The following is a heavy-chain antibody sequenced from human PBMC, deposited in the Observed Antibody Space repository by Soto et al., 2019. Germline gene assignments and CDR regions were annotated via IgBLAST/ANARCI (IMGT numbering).Heavy chain of an antibody. CDR2: INHSGST. Sequence: SETLSLTCTVSGGSISSYYWSWIRQPPGKGLEWIGEINHSGSTNYNPSLKSRVTISVDTSKNQFSLKLSSVTAADTAVYYCAGAVTIFGVVGWFDHWGQGTLVTVS. CDR3: AGAVTIFGVVGWFDH. CDR1: GGSISSYY. J-gene: IGHJ5*02. V-gene: IGHV4-59*08. D-gene: IGHD3-3*01.